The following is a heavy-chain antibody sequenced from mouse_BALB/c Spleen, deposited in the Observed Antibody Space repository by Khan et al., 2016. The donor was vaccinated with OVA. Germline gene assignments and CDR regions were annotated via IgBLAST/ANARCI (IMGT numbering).Heavy chain of an antibody. Sequence: QVQLQQSGAELARPGASVKMSCKASGYTFTSNTMHWVKQRPGQGLEWIGYINPRSGYTIYNQKFKDKATLTADISSSTAYMQLSSLTSDDSAVYYCARRTTGYAMDYWGKGTLVTVSS. J-gene: IGHJ4*01. V-gene: IGHV1-4*01. CDR3: ARRTTGYAMDY. D-gene: IGHD2-14*01. CDR2: INPRSGYT. CDR1: GYTFTSNT.